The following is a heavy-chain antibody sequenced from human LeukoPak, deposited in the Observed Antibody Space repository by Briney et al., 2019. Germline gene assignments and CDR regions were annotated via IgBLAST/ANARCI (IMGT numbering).Heavy chain of an antibody. V-gene: IGHV4-39*01. CDR1: GGSISSSSYY. D-gene: IGHD4-17*01. CDR2: IYYTVNT. Sequence: SETLSLTCTVSGGSISSSSYYWGWIRQPPGKGLEWLVSIYYTVNTYYNPSLKSRCTISLDTSNNQFSLKLNSVTAADTAVYYCARRRLGETTTANWFDPWGPGTLVTVSS. J-gene: IGHJ5*02. CDR3: ARRRLGETTTANWFDP.